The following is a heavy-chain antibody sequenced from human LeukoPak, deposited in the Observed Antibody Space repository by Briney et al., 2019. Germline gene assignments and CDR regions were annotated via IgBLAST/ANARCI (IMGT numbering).Heavy chain of an antibody. Sequence: SETLSLTCTVSGGSISSYYWSWIRQPPGKGLEWIGEINHSGSTNYNPSLKSRVTISVDTSKNQFSLKLSSVTAADTAVYYCAAEWLLLRLDYWGQGTLVTVSS. J-gene: IGHJ4*02. CDR2: INHSGST. CDR1: GGSISSYY. D-gene: IGHD3-22*01. V-gene: IGHV4-34*01. CDR3: AAEWLLLRLDY.